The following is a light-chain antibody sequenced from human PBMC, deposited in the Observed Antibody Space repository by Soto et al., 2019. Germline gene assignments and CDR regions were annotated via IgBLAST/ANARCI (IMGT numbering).Light chain of an antibody. CDR1: QNINIW. V-gene: IGKV1-5*01. CDR2: DAS. CDR3: QQYNSYSWT. J-gene: IGKJ1*01. Sequence: DIQITQSPSTLSASVGDRVTITCRASQNINIWLAWYQQKPGKAPKLLIYDASSLESGVPSRFSGSGSGTEFTLTISSLQPDDFATYYCQQYNSYSWTFGQGTKVAIK.